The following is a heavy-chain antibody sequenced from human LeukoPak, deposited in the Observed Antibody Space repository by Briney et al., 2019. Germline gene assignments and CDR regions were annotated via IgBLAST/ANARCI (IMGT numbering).Heavy chain of an antibody. V-gene: IGHV1-18*01. Sequence: ASVKVSXKASGYTFTSYGISWVRQAPGQGLEWMGWISAYNGNTNYAQKLQGRVTMTTDTSTSTAYMELRSLRSDDTAVYYCARELRIRGSGSPGYWGQGTLVTVSS. D-gene: IGHD3-10*01. CDR1: GYTFTSYG. J-gene: IGHJ4*02. CDR3: ARELRIRGSGSPGY. CDR2: ISAYNGNT.